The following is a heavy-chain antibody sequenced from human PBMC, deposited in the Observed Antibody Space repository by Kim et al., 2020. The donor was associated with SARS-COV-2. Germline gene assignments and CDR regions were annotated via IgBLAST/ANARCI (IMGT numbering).Heavy chain of an antibody. J-gene: IGHJ6*02. Sequence: KRYSPSLKRRFTITKDTSKNQVVLTMTNMDPVDTATYYCAHRLSLYGMDVWGQGTTVIVSS. V-gene: IGHV2-5*01. CDR3: AHRLSLYGMDV. CDR2: K.